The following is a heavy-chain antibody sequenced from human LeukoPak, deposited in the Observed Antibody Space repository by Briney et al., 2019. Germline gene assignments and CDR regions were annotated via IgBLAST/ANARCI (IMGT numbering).Heavy chain of an antibody. Sequence: ASETLSLTCTVSGGSISYYYWSWIRQPPGKGLECIGYFYYSGSTNYNPSLKSRVTMSVDTSKNKFSLKSTSVTAADTAVYYCARGHSGYPYYFDYWGQGALVTVSS. V-gene: IGHV4-59*01. CDR1: GGSISYYY. D-gene: IGHD5-12*01. CDR3: ARGHSGYPYYFDY. CDR2: FYYSGST. J-gene: IGHJ4*02.